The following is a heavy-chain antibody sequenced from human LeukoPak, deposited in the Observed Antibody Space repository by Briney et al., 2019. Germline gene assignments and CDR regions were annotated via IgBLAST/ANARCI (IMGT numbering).Heavy chain of an antibody. CDR1: RFSVSSNY. CDR3: ASGGDPQWLVHGEY. Sequence: AGGSLRLSCAASRFSVSSNYMIWVRQAPGKGLEWVSVLYSAGSTYFADSVKGRFTISRDNSKNTLYLQMNSLKPEDTAVYYCASGGDPQWLVHGEYWGQGTLVTVSS. J-gene: IGHJ4*02. V-gene: IGHV3-53*01. CDR2: LYSAGST. D-gene: IGHD6-19*01.